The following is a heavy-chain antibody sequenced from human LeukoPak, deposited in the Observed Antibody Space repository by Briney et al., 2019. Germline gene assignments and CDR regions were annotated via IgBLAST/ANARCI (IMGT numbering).Heavy chain of an antibody. D-gene: IGHD4-17*01. J-gene: IGHJ4*02. V-gene: IGHV3-21*01. CDR1: GFTFSSYS. CDR2: ISSSSSYI. Sequence: GGSLRLSCAASGFTFSSYSMNWVRQAPGKGLEWVSSISSSSSYIYYADSVKGRFTISRDNAKNSLYLQMNSLRAEDTAVYYCARSDHDYGDYVSDYWGQGTLVTVSS. CDR3: ARSDHDYGDYVSDY.